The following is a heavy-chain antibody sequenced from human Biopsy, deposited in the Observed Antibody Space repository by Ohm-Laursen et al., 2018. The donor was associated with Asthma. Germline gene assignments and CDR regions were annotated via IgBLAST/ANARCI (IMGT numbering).Heavy chain of an antibody. Sequence: ASVKVSCKASGYNFISFAIHWVRQAPGQRLEWMGWINAGSGGTNYAQKFQGRVTMTRDTSISTAYMEVSRLRSDDTAVYYCARGQKSAGDRWFDPWGQGTLVTVSS. CDR2: INAGSGGT. CDR1: GYNFISFA. CDR3: ARGQKSAGDRWFDP. J-gene: IGHJ5*02. V-gene: IGHV1-2*02. D-gene: IGHD6-13*01.